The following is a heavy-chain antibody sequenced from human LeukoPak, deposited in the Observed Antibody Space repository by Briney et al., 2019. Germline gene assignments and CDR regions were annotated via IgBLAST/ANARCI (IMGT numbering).Heavy chain of an antibody. V-gene: IGHV3-23*01. CDR3: ATAHSSSSHYYGMDV. J-gene: IGHJ6*02. Sequence: GGSLRLSCAPSRVLLSRYATSWVRQAPGKGLEWVSAISGSGGSTYYADSVKGRFTISRDNSKNTLYLQMNSLRAEDTAVYYCATAHSSSSHYYGMDVWGQGTTVTVSS. CDR2: ISGSGGST. D-gene: IGHD6-6*01. CDR1: RVLLSRYA.